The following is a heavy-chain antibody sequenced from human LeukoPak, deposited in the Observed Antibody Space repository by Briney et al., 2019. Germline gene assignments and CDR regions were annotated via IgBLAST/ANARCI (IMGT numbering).Heavy chain of an antibody. Sequence: NPGGSLRLSCAASGFTFSDYYMSWIRQAPGKGLEWVSYISSSGSTIYYADSVKGRFTISRDNAKNSLYLQMNSLRAEDAAVYYCARKATLVADAFDIWGQGTMVTVSS. CDR2: ISSSGSTI. CDR1: GFTFSDYY. V-gene: IGHV3-11*04. J-gene: IGHJ3*02. CDR3: ARKATLVADAFDI. D-gene: IGHD5-12*01.